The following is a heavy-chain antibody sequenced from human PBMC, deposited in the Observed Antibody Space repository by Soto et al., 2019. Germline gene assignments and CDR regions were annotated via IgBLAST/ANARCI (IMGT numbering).Heavy chain of an antibody. V-gene: IGHV2-5*02. J-gene: IGHJ6*02. D-gene: IGHD2-15*01. CDR2: IYWDDDK. CDR3: AYLPCSGGSCYWFSYSGMDV. CDR1: GFSLSTSGVG. Sequence: QTTLKESGPTLVKPTQTLTLTCTFSGFSLSTSGVGVAWIRQPPGKALEWLALIYWDDDKRYRPSLETRLTITKDTSKNQVVLTMTNVDSVDTATYYCAYLPCSGGSCYWFSYSGMDVWGQGTTVIVSS.